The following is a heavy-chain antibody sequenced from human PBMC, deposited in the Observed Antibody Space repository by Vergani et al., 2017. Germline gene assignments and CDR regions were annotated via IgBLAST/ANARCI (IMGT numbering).Heavy chain of an antibody. J-gene: IGHJ6*02. V-gene: IGHV4-39*07. D-gene: IGHD6-13*01. CDR3: AAPRYSRETYYYYGMDV. CDR2: IYYSGST. Sequence: QLQLQESGPGLVKPSETLSLTCTVSGGSISSSSYYWGWIRQPPGKGLEWIGSIYYSGSTYYNPSLKSRVTISVDTSKNQFSLKLSSVTAADTAVYYCAAPRYSRETYYYYGMDVWGQGTTVTVSS. CDR1: GGSISSSSYY.